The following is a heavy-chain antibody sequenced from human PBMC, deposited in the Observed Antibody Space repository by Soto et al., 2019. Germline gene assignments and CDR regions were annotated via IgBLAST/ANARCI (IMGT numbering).Heavy chain of an antibody. J-gene: IGHJ4*02. V-gene: IGHV4-34*01. CDR2: INHSGST. CDR3: ARRIVVVPAAYDY. Sequence: TLSLTCAVYGGSFSGYYWSWIRQPPGKGLEWIGEINHSGSTNYNPSLKSRVTISVDTSKNQFSLKLSSVTAADTAVYYCARRIVVVPAAYDYWGQGTLVTVSS. CDR1: GGSFSGYY. D-gene: IGHD2-2*01.